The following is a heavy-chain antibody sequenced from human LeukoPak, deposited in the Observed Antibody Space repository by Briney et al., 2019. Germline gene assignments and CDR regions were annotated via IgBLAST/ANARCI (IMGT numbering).Heavy chain of an antibody. CDR2: IKEDGSDK. Sequence: GGSLRLSCAASGFTFSNYAMSWVRQAPGKGLEWVANIKEDGSDKNYVVSMKGRFTISRDNAKNSLYLQMNSLRAEDTAVYYCARDAGYGYDRFDYWGQGTQVTVSS. V-gene: IGHV3-7*01. CDR3: ARDAGYGYDRFDY. CDR1: GFTFSNYA. D-gene: IGHD5-18*01. J-gene: IGHJ4*02.